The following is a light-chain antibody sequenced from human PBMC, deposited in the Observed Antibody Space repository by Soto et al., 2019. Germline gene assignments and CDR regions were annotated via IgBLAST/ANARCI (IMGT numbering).Light chain of an antibody. CDR3: QQSYSSLPYT. CDR2: AAS. CDR1: QSISSS. Sequence: DIQMTQSPSSLSASVGDRVTITCRASQSISSSLNWYQQKPGRAPKLLIYAASSLQSGVPSRFSGSGSGTDFTLIISSLQPEDFATYYCQQSYSSLPYTFGQGTKLEIK. V-gene: IGKV1-39*01. J-gene: IGKJ2*01.